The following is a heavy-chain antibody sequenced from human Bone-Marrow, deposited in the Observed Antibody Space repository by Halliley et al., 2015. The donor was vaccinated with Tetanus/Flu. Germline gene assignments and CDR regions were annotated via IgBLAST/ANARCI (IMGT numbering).Heavy chain of an antibody. J-gene: IGHJ4*02. CDR3: ARAGRIGYETPFDL. CDR1: GYSISSGHY. V-gene: IGHV4-38-2*02. Sequence: TLSLTCTVSGYSISSGHYWGWIRQPPGKGLEWIGSIYRSGSTYYHPSLKRRVTISVDMSKNQFSLNLNSVTDADTAVYYCARAGRIGYETPFDLWGQGTLVTVSS. D-gene: IGHD5-12*01. CDR2: IYRSGST.